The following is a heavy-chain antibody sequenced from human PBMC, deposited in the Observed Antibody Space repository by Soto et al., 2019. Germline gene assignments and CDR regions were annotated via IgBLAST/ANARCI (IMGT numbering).Heavy chain of an antibody. J-gene: IGHJ4*02. CDR3: ARHSPYCGGDCYSYDY. CDR2: IYYSGST. V-gene: IGHV4-59*08. CDR1: GGSISSYH. D-gene: IGHD2-21*02. Sequence: QVQLQESGPGLVKSSETLSLTCTVSGGSISSYHWSWIRQPPGKGLEWIGYIYYSGSTNYNPSLKSRVTISVDTSKNQFSLKLSSVTAADTAVYYCARHSPYCGGDCYSYDYWGQGTLVTVSS.